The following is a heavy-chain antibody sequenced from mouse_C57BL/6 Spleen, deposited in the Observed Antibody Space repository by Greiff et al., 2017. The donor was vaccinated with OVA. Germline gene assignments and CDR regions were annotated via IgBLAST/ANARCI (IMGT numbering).Heavy chain of an antibody. CDR3: ARPYYGSSLYYFDY. CDR1: GYTFTDYY. V-gene: IGHV1-19*01. J-gene: IGHJ2*01. CDR2: INPYNGGT. D-gene: IGHD1-1*01. Sequence: VQLQQSGPVLVKPGASVKMSCKASGYTFTDYYMNWVKQSHGKSLEWIGVINPYNGGTSYNQKFKGKATLTVDKSSSTAYMELNSLTSEDSAVYYCARPYYGSSLYYFDYWGQGTTLTVSS.